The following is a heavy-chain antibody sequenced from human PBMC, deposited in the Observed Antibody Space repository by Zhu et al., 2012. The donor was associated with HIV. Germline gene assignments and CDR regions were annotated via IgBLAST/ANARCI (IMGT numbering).Heavy chain of an antibody. CDR3: ARLPQQRPYVDIVAPGAFDI. CDR2: IYTSGST. Sequence: QVQLQESGPGLVKPSETLSLTCTVSGGSISSYYWSWIRQPPGKGLEWIGYIYTSGSTNYNPSLKSRVTISVDTSKNQFSLKLSSVTAADTAVYYCARLPQQRPYVDIVAPGAFDIWGQGTMVTVSS. D-gene: IGHD5-12*01. CDR1: GGSISSYY. J-gene: IGHJ3*02. V-gene: IGHV4-4*09.